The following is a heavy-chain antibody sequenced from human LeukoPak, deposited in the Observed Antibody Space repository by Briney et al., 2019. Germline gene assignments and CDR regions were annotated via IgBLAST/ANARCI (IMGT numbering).Heavy chain of an antibody. J-gene: IGHJ6*03. CDR3: ARGRVVVPAALHYYYMDV. CDR1: GYSISSGYY. D-gene: IGHD2-2*01. V-gene: IGHV4-38-2*02. Sequence: SETLSLTCTVSGYSISSGYYWGWIRQPPGKGLEWIGSIYHSGSTYYNPSLKSRVTISVDTSKNQFSLKLSSVTAADTAVYYCARGRVVVPAALHYYYMDVWGKGTTVTVSS. CDR2: IYHSGST.